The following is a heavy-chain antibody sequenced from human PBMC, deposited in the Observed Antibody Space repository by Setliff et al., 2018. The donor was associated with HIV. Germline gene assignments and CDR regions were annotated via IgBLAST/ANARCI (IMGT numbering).Heavy chain of an antibody. CDR1: GYTFTGYY. CDR2: INPNSGGT. D-gene: IGHD3-22*01. Sequence: ASVKVSCKASGYTFTGYYMHWVRQAPGQGLEWMGWINPNSGGTNYAQKFQGRVTMTRDTSITTAYMELSGLRSDDTAVYYCARGVDSSGYGLQYWGQGTLVTVSS. V-gene: IGHV1-2*02. J-gene: IGHJ4*02. CDR3: ARGVDSSGYGLQY.